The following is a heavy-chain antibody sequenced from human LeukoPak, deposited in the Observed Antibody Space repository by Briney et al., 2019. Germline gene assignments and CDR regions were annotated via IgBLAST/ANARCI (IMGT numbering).Heavy chain of an antibody. J-gene: IGHJ4*02. D-gene: IGHD5-18*01. CDR3: ARAQFGIQLWPGFDY. V-gene: IGHV4-31*03. Sequence: SQTLSLTCTVSGGSISSGGYYSSWIRQHPGKGLEWIGYIYYSGSTYYNPSLKSRVTISVDTSKNQFSLKLSSVTAADTAVYYCARAQFGIQLWPGFDYWGQGTLVTVSS. CDR2: IYYSGST. CDR1: GGSISSGGYY.